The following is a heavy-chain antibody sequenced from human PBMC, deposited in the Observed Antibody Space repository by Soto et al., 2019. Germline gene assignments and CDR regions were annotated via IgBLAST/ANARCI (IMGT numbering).Heavy chain of an antibody. CDR3: AGGGGTSYQPFDY. D-gene: IGHD2-2*01. CDR2: INHSGST. V-gene: IGHV4-34*01. CDR1: GGSFSGYY. Sequence: SETLSLTCAVYGGSFSGYYWSWIRQPPGKGLEWIGEINHSGSTNYNPSLKSRVTISVDTSKNQFSLKLSSVTAEDTAVFYGAGGGGTSYQPFDYWGRGTLVTVSS. J-gene: IGHJ4*02.